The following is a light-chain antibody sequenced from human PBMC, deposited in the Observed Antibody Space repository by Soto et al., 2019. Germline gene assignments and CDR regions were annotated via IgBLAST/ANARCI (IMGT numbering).Light chain of an antibody. CDR1: QSIGSS. CDR3: QQYGGYSPYT. V-gene: IGKV1-5*03. Sequence: DIQMTQSPSTLSASVGDRVTITCRASQSIGSSLAWYQQKPGKAPKLLIYRASTLEDGVPSRFSGSGSGAEFSLTISSLQPDDFATYYCQQYGGYSPYTFGQGTKLEI. CDR2: RAS. J-gene: IGKJ2*01.